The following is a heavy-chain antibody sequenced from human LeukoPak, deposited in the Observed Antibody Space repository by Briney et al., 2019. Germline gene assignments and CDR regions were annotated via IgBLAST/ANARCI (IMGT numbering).Heavy chain of an antibody. CDR3: ARERGPNTAMAEGFQPGYYYYYMDV. J-gene: IGHJ6*03. Sequence: ASVKVSCKASGYTFTSYYMHWVRQAPGQGLEWMGGIIPIFGTANYAQKFQGRVTITADESTSTAYMELSSLRSEDTAVYYCARERGPNTAMAEGFQPGYYYYYMDVWGKGPRSPSP. CDR2: IIPIFGTA. V-gene: IGHV1-69*13. CDR1: GYTFTSYY. D-gene: IGHD5-18*01.